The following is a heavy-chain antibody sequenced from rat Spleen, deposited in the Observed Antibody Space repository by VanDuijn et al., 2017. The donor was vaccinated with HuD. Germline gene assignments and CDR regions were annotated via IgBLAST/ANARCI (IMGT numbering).Heavy chain of an antibody. CDR2: ISYDGSST. J-gene: IGHJ2*01. CDR3: ARRGDYPFDY. CDR1: GFTFSDYY. D-gene: IGHD1-4*01. Sequence: EVQLVESDGGLVQPGRSLKLSCAASGFTFSDYYMAWVRQAPTKGLEWVATISYDGSSTYYRDSVKGRFTISRDNAKSTLYLQMDSLRSEDTATYYCARRGDYPFDYWGQGVMVTVSS. V-gene: IGHV5-29*01.